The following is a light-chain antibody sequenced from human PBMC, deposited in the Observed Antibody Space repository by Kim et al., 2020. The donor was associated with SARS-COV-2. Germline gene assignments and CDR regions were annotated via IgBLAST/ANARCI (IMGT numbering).Light chain of an antibody. Sequence: SVGDRVTITCRASQMISSYLNWYPPQPGNAPKLLIYAASSLQSGVPSRFSGSGSGTDFTLTISSLQPEDFATYYCQQSFTTPLLTFGGGTKVDIK. CDR3: QQSFTTPLLT. CDR2: AAS. CDR1: QMISSY. V-gene: IGKV1-39*01. J-gene: IGKJ4*01.